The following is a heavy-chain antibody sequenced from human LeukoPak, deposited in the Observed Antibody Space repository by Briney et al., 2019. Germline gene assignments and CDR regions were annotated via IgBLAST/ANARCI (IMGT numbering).Heavy chain of an antibody. V-gene: IGHV4-59*12. CDR2: IYYSGST. CDR1: GGSISSYY. CDR3: ARKEYSSSLGWFDP. J-gene: IGHJ5*02. D-gene: IGHD6-6*01. Sequence: SETLSLTCTVSGGSISSYYWSWIRQPPGKGLEWIGYIYYSGSTNYNPSLKSRVTMSVDTSKNQFSLKLSSVTAADTAVYYCARKEYSSSLGWFDPWGQGTLVTVSS.